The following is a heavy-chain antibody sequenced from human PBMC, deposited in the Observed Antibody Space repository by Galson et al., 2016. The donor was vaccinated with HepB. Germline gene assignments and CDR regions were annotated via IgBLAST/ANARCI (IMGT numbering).Heavy chain of an antibody. J-gene: IGHJ5*01. Sequence: SETLSLTCAVSGGSISDSYWWSWVRQPPGRGLEWIGEIYPTGRTNYIPSLKSRVTISFHNSENQFSLKMTSVTAADTAVYYCARALIAARGWFDSWGQGTLVAVSS. CDR2: IYPTGRT. D-gene: IGHD6-6*01. CDR1: GGSISDSYW. V-gene: IGHV4-4*02. CDR3: ARALIAARGWFDS.